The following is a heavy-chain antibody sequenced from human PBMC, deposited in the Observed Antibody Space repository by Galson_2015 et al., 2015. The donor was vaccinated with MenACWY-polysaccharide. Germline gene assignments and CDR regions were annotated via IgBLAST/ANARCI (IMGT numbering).Heavy chain of an antibody. CDR3: TRNTAAGKT. CDR1: GFTFSNAW. D-gene: IGHD5-18*01. CDR2: IKNEGDGGAK. V-gene: IGHV3-15*01. J-gene: IGHJ4*02. Sequence: SLRLSCAASGFTFSNAWMSWVRQAPGKGLEWGGRIKNEGDGGAKDYAAPVKGRFTISRDDSKNTLYLQMNSLKTEDTAVYYCTRNTAAGKTWGQGTLVTASS.